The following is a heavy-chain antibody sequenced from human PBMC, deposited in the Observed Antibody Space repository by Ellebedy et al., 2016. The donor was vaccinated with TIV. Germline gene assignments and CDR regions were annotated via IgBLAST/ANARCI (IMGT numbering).Heavy chain of an antibody. D-gene: IGHD6-19*01. CDR1: GGSIRSGGYS. V-gene: IGHV4-4*02. J-gene: IGHJ4*02. Sequence: GSLRLSCAVSGGSIRSGGYSWSWIRQPPGKGLEWIWEINQSGRATYNPSLKGRVTISADMSKNQFSLRLTSVTAADTDGYYCAEGRSGWYYFDYWGQGTLVTVSS. CDR3: AEGRSGWYYFDY. CDR2: INQSGRA.